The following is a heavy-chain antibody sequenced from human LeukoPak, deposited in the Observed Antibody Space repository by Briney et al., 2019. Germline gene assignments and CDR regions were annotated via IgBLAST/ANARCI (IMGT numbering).Heavy chain of an antibody. D-gene: IGHD3-10*01. J-gene: IGHJ4*02. CDR1: GGSISSRSYY. Sequence: SETLSLTCTVSGGSISSRSYYWGWIRQPPGKGLEWIGYIYYSGSTNYNPSLKSRVTISVDTSKNQFSLKLSSVTAADTAVYYCARDVPYGSGPPLGLDYWGQGTLVTVSS. CDR3: ARDVPYGSGPPLGLDY. CDR2: IYYSGST. V-gene: IGHV4-61*01.